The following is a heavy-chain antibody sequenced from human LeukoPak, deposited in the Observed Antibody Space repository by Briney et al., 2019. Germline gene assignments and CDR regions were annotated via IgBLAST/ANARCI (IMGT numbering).Heavy chain of an antibody. V-gene: IGHV3-48*01. CDR2: ISSSSSTI. J-gene: IGHJ4*02. Sequence: PGGSLRLSCAASAFTFSTYSMTWVRQAPGKGLEWVSYISSSSSTIYYADSVKGRFTISRDNAKNSLYLQMNSLRAEDTAVYYCARGIVGATGYFDYWGQGTLVTVSS. CDR3: ARGIVGATGYFDY. CDR1: AFTFSTYS. D-gene: IGHD1-26*01.